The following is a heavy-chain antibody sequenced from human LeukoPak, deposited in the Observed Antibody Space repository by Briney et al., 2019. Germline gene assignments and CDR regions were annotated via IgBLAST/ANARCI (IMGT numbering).Heavy chain of an antibody. Sequence: SVKVSCKASGGTFSSYAISWVRQAPGQVLAWMGRIIPILGIANYAQKFQGRVTITADKSTSTAYMELSSLRSEDTAVYYCARGKTTSWFDPWGQGTLVTVSS. CDR3: ARGKTTSWFDP. CDR2: IIPILGIA. CDR1: GGTFSSYA. V-gene: IGHV1-69*04. D-gene: IGHD4-4*01. J-gene: IGHJ5*02.